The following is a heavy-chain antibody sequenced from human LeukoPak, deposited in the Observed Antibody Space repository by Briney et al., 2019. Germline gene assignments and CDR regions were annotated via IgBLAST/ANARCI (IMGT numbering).Heavy chain of an antibody. D-gene: IGHD6-19*01. J-gene: IGHJ4*02. V-gene: IGHV4-4*02. CDR2: AHHDGRT. CDR3: ATSSGWYRLDY. CDR1: DGSISSGNW. Sequence: SETLSLTCAVSDGSISSGNWWGWVRQATGKGLEWIGDAHHDGRTSYSPSPKRRVTISLEKSNNMFSLGLTSVTAADTAVYYCATSSGWYRLDYWGQGTLVIVSS.